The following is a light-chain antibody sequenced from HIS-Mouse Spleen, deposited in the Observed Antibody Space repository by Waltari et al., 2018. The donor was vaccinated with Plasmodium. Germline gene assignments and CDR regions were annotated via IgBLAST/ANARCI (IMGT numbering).Light chain of an antibody. V-gene: IGLV3-10*01. CDR1: AWPNND. CDR2: EDS. J-gene: IGLJ3*02. Sequence: SYALTQPPPVSVSPGQTPRITCSGDAWPNNDPHWYQQKPGQAPVLVIYEDSKRPSGIPERFSGSSSGTMATLTISGAQVEDEADYYCYSTDSSGNHRVFGGGTKLTVL. CDR3: YSTDSSGNHRV.